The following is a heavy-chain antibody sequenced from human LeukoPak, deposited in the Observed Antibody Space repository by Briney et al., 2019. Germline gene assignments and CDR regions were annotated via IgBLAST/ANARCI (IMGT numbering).Heavy chain of an antibody. D-gene: IGHD4-17*01. CDR2: IPYDGSNK. CDR3: AKDRNAVTTRIPDY. J-gene: IGHJ4*02. Sequence: PGGSLRLSGAASGFTFSSYGMHWVRQAPGKGLEWVAVIPYDGSNKYYADSVKGRFTISRDNSKNTLYLQMNGLRAEDTAVYYCAKDRNAVTTRIPDYWGQGTLVTVSS. V-gene: IGHV3-30*18. CDR1: GFTFSSYG.